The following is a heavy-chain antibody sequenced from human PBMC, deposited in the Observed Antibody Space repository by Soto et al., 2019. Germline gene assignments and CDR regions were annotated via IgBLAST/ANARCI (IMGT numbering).Heavy chain of an antibody. CDR3: ATLPPRIVVVVLPIPS. J-gene: IGHJ4*02. Sequence: PSETLSLTCTVSGGSISSGGYYWSWIRQHPGKGLEWIGYIYYSGSTYYNPSLKSRVTISVDTSKNQFSLNLNSVTAADTAVYYCATLPPRIVVVVLPIPSWGQGTLVTVSS. V-gene: IGHV4-31*03. CDR2: IYYSGST. CDR1: GGSISSGGYY. D-gene: IGHD2-15*01.